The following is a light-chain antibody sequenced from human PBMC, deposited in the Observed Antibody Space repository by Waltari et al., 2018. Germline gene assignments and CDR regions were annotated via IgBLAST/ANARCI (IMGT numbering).Light chain of an antibody. CDR2: TAS. CDR1: QSVGIN. Sequence: EIVMTQSPAALSVSPGERATLSCRASQSVGINLAWYQQKPGQAPRLLISTASTRATGIPARFSGSGSGTEFTLTISSLESEDFAVYHCQQYGSLPYTFGQGTKLEIK. CDR3: QQYGSLPYT. J-gene: IGKJ2*01. V-gene: IGKV3-15*01.